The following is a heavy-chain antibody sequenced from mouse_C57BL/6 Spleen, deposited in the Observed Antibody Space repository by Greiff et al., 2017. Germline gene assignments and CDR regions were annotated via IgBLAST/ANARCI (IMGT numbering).Heavy chain of an antibody. D-gene: IGHD1-1*01. CDR3: ARSHYYGSSYRYFDD. CDR2: INPSTGGT. V-gene: IGHV1-42*01. CDR1: GYSFTGYY. Sequence: EVQLQQSGPELVKPGASVKISCKASGYSFTGYYMNWVKQSPEKSLEWIGEINPSTGGTTYNQRFKAKATLTVDKSSSTAYMQLTSLTSEDAAVYYCARSHYYGSSYRYFDDWGKGTTLTVSS. J-gene: IGHJ1*03.